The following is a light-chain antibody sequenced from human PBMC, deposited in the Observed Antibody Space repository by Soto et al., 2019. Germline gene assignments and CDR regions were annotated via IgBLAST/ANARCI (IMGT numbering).Light chain of an antibody. CDR2: EAS. J-gene: IGKJ1*01. CDR1: QGINSY. CDR3: QQVNTYPPRA. V-gene: IGKV1-9*01. Sequence: DIQLTQTPSFLSASVGDRDTITCRASQGINSYLAWYQQKPGKAPKLLIYEASTLQSGVPSRFSGSGSGTDFSLTISSLQPEDLATYYCQQVNTYPPRAFGQGTNVEIK.